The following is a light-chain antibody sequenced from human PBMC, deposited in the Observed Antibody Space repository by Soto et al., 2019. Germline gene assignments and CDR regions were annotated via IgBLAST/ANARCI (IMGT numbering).Light chain of an antibody. V-gene: IGKV3-20*01. CDR1: QSVSSSY. Sequence: EIVLTQSPGTLSLSPGERATLSCRASQSVSSSYLAWYQQKPGQAPRLLIYGASSRATGIPDRFSGSGSGTDFTLTISRLXXXXXXXXXCQQYGSSLYTFGQGTKL. J-gene: IGKJ2*01. CDR3: QQYGSSLYT. CDR2: GAS.